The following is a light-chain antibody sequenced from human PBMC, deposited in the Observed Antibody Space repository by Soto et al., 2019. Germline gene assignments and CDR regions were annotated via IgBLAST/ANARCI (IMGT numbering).Light chain of an antibody. CDR2: GPY. J-gene: IGKJ1*01. CDR1: QSVANN. V-gene: IGKV3-15*01. CDR3: QQYNNWPPWT. Sequence: EIVMTQSPATLSVSPGERATLSCRASQSVANNLAWYQQKPGQAPRLLIYGPYTRATGIPARFSGSGSGTEFTLTISSLQSADFAVYYCQQYNNWPPWTFGQGTKVEIK.